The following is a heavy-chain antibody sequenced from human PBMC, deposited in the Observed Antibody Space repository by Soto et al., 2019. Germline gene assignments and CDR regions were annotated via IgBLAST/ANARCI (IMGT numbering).Heavy chain of an antibody. J-gene: IGHJ4*02. CDR2: INAGNGNT. CDR3: ARGLPIVADY. Sequence: QVQLVQSGAEVKKPGASVKVSCKASGYTFTSYAMHWVRQAPGQRLEWMGWINAGNGNTKYSQKFQGRVTSTRDTSASTAYMELSSLRAEDTAVYFCARGLPIVADYWGQGTLVTVSS. CDR1: GYTFTSYA. D-gene: IGHD3-22*01. V-gene: IGHV1-3*01.